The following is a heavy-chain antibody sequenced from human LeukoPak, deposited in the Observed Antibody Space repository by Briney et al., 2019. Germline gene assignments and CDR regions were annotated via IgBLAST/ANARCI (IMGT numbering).Heavy chain of an antibody. J-gene: IGHJ3*02. Sequence: PGGSLRVSCAASGFTFSSYWMDWVRQAPGKGLVWVSGINSDGRMTRYAESVKGRFTISRDNANNTLYLQMNSLRAEDTSVYYCARVGSTDSPHAFDIWGQGTMVTVFS. V-gene: IGHV3-74*01. CDR2: INSDGRMT. CDR3: ARVGSTDSPHAFDI. D-gene: IGHD2-21*02. CDR1: GFTFSSYW.